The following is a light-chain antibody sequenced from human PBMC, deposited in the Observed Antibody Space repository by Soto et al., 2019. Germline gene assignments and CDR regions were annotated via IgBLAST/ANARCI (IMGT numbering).Light chain of an antibody. J-gene: IGKJ4*01. Sequence: EIVMTQSPATLSVSPGERATLSCRASQSVSNNLAWYQQKPGQAPRLLIYGASTRATGIPARFSGSGSGTEFPLTISSLQSEDFAVYYCQQYNKGPLTFRGGTKVEIK. CDR2: GAS. V-gene: IGKV3-15*01. CDR1: QSVSNN. CDR3: QQYNKGPLT.